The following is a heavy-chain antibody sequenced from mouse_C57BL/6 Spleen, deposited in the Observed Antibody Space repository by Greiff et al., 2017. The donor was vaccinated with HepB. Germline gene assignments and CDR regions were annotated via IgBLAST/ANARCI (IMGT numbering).Heavy chain of an antibody. CDR2: INYDGSST. CDR3: ARGLYFDV. J-gene: IGHJ1*03. V-gene: IGHV5-16*01. CDR1: GFTFSDYY. D-gene: IGHD2-4*01. Sequence: EVQLVESEGGLVQPGSSMKLSCTASGFTFSDYYMAWVRQVPEKGLEWVANINYDGSSTYYLDSLKSRFIISRDNAKNILYLQMSSLKSEVTATYYCARGLYFDVWGTGTTVTVSS.